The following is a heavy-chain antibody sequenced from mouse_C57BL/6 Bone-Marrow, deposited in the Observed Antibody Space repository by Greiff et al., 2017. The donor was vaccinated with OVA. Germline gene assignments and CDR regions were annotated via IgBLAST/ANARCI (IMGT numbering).Heavy chain of an antibody. J-gene: IGHJ1*03. D-gene: IGHD2-2*01. CDR3: ARVGLNGYDWYFDV. CDR2: INPNNGGT. V-gene: IGHV1-22*01. Sequence: EVKLQESGPELVKPGASVKMSCKASGYTFTDYNMHWVKQSHGKSLEWIGYINPNNGGTSYNQKFKGKATLTVNKSSSTAYMELRSLTSEDSAVYYGARVGLNGYDWYFDVWGTGTTVTVSA. CDR1: GYTFTDYN.